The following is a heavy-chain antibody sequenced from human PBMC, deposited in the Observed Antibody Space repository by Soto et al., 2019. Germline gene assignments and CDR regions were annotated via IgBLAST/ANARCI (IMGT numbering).Heavy chain of an antibody. CDR2: IYYSGST. V-gene: IGHV4-30-4*01. D-gene: IGHD2-15*01. CDR3: ARERKGYCSGGSCYPNWFDP. Sequence: SETLSLTCTVSGGSISSGEYYWSWIRQPPGTGMDWIGYIYYSGSTYYNPSLKSRVTISVDTSKNQFSLKLSSVTAADTAVYYCARERKGYCSGGSCYPNWFDPWGQGTLVTVSS. CDR1: GGSISSGEYY. J-gene: IGHJ5*02.